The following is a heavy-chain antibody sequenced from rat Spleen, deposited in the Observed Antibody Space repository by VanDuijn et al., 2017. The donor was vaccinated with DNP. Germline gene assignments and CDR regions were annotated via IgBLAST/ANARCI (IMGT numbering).Heavy chain of an antibody. D-gene: IGHD1-6*01. V-gene: IGHV5-25*01. CDR3: AREEYYGSHNWFAY. CDR2: MSPTTRSS. CDR1: GFTFSDYY. J-gene: IGHJ3*01. Sequence: EVQLVESGGGLVQPGRSLRLSCAASGFTFSDYYMAWVRQAPTKGLEWVACMSPTTRSSYYRDSVRGRFTVSRDDSTSTLYLQMDSLRSEDTATYYCAREEYYGSHNWFAYWGQGTLVTVSS.